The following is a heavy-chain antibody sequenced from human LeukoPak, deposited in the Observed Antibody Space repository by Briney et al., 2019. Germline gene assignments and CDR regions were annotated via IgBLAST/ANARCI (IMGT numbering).Heavy chain of an antibody. D-gene: IGHD2-15*01. CDR1: GYTFTSYG. J-gene: IGHJ4*02. CDR2: ISAYNGNT. V-gene: IGHV1-18*04. Sequence: ASVKVSCKASGYTFTSYGISWVRQAPGQGLEWMGWISAYNGNTNYAQKLQGRVTMATDTSTSTAYMELRSLRSDDTAVYYCATGRYCSGGSCYSAWYFDYWGQGTLVTVSS. CDR3: ATGRYCSGGSCYSAWYFDY.